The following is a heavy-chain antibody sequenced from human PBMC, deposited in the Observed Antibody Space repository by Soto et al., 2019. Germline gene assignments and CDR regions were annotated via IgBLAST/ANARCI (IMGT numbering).Heavy chain of an antibody. CDR3: ARSKPKYCSSTSCYVYYYYGMDV. CDR1: GGSISSGGYY. V-gene: IGHV4-31*03. CDR2: IYYSGST. J-gene: IGHJ6*02. Sequence: SETLSLTCTVSGGSISSGGYYWSWIRQHPGKGLEWIGYIYYSGSTYYNPSLKSRVTISVDTSKNQFSLKLSSVTAADTAVYYCARSKPKYCSSTSCYVYYYYGMDVWGQGTTVTVSS. D-gene: IGHD2-2*01.